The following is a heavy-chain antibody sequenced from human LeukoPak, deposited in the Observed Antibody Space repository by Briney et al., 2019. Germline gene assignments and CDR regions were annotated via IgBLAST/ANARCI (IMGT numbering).Heavy chain of an antibody. J-gene: IGHJ5*02. CDR2: INGDGRNI. D-gene: IGHD3-10*01. CDR1: GFTFSSYW. CDR3: ARDRGPRYNWFDP. Sequence: GGSLRLSCAASGFTFSSYWMHWVRQDPRKGLVWVSRINGDGRNINYADSVKGQFTISRDNAKHSLYLQMNSLRAEDTAVYYCARDRGPRYNWFDPWGQGILVTVSS. V-gene: IGHV3-74*01.